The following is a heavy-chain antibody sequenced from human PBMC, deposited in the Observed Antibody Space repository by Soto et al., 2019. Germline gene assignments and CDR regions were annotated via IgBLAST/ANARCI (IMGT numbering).Heavy chain of an antibody. V-gene: IGHV1-18*01. Sequence: QVQLVQSGAEVKKPGASVKVSCKASGYTFTSYGISWVRQAPGQGLEWMGWISAYNGNTNYAQKRQGRVTMTPDTSTSTAYMELRRLRSDDTAVYYCAVISDCSSTSCYDYWGQGTLVTVSS. D-gene: IGHD2-2*01. CDR1: GYTFTSYG. CDR3: AVISDCSSTSCYDY. J-gene: IGHJ4*02. CDR2: ISAYNGNT.